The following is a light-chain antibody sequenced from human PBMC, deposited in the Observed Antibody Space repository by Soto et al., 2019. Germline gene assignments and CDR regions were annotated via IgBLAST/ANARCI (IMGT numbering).Light chain of an antibody. CDR2: KAS. CDR3: QHYKSYPWT. CDR1: QSIDRW. Sequence: DIQMTQSPSTLSASVGDRVTITCRSSQSIDRWLAWYQQKPGKAPKLVMYKASSLESGVPSKFSGSGSETEFTLTISSLQPDDFATYYCQHYKSYPWTFGQGTKV. J-gene: IGKJ1*01. V-gene: IGKV1-5*03.